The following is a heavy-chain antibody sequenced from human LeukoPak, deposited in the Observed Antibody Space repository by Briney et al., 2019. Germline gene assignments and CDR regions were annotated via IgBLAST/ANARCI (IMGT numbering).Heavy chain of an antibody. CDR2: IYRGESDT. J-gene: IGHJ3*02. D-gene: IGHD5-18*01. CDR1: GCFFTSYW. CDR3: ASPYTQLCVSDAFDI. Sequence: GGALQISWKGAGCFFTSYWIGWGRQMAGKGLEGRGIIYRGESDTRYSASCEGQVTISAAKSISTAYLQWSSLKASDTAMYSCASPYTQLCVSDAFDIWGQGTMVTASS. V-gene: IGHV5-51*01.